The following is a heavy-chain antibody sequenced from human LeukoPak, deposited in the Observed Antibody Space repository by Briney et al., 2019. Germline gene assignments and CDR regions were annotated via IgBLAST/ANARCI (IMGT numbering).Heavy chain of an antibody. CDR3: ARSGEGDDSFSWSLSLEPYYYYMDV. Sequence: PGGSLRLSCAASGFSFSSYAMNWVRQAPGKGLEWVSAISGSGGSTYYADSVKGRFTISRDNSKNTLYLQMNSLRAEDTAVYYCARSGEGDDSFSWSLSLEPYYYYMDVWGKGTTVTVSS. CDR2: ISGSGGST. J-gene: IGHJ6*03. D-gene: IGHD3-16*01. CDR1: GFSFSSYA. V-gene: IGHV3-23*01.